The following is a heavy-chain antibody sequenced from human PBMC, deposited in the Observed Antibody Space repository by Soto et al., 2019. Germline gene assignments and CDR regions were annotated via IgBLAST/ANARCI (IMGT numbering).Heavy chain of an antibody. Sequence: TLSLTCTVSGDSISSYYWSWIRQPPGKGLEWIGYIYYSGSTYYNPSLKSLVTISVDTSKNHFSLKLNFVTAADTAFYYCARDFPGLAVAGPLFDSWGQGTLVTVSS. CDR1: GDSISSYY. V-gene: IGHV4-59*12. J-gene: IGHJ4*02. CDR3: ARDFPGLAVAGPLFDS. CDR2: IYYSGST. D-gene: IGHD6-19*01.